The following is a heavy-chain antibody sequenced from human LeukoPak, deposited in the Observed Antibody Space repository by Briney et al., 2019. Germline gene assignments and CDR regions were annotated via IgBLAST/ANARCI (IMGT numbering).Heavy chain of an antibody. Sequence: SETLSLTCTVSGGSISSYYWSWIRQPPGKGLEWIGYIYYSGSTNYNPSLKSRVTISVDTSKNQFSLKLSSVTAADTAVYYCAREYDSSGYAFDYWGQATLVTVSS. D-gene: IGHD3-22*01. CDR3: AREYDSSGYAFDY. J-gene: IGHJ4*02. CDR2: IYYSGST. V-gene: IGHV4-59*01. CDR1: GGSISSYY.